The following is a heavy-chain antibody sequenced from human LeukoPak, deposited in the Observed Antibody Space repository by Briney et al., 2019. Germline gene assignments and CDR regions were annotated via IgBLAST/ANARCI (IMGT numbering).Heavy chain of an antibody. V-gene: IGHV1-69*13. Sequence: SVKVSCKASGGTFKTYAISWVRQAPGQGLEWMGGTIPIFGTANYAQKFQDRVMITADESTSTAYMELSSLKSEDTAIYYCARRSDLDYYYYAMDVWGQGTTVTVSS. CDR2: TIPIFGTA. J-gene: IGHJ6*02. CDR3: ARRSDLDYYYYAMDV. D-gene: IGHD1-26*01. CDR1: GGTFKTYA.